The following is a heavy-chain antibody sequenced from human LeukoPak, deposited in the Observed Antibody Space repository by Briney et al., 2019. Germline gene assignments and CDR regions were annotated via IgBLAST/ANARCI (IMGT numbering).Heavy chain of an antibody. CDR1: GFTFSHDW. V-gene: IGHV3-7*01. CDR2: IKQDGSGE. J-gene: IGHJ4*02. CDR3: ARVIPTTPFGGFDY. D-gene: IGHD3-10*01. Sequence: GGSLRLSCAASGFTFSHDWMSWVRQAPGKGLEWVASIKQDGSGEHYVDSVKGRFTISRDNSKNTLYLQMNSLRAEDTAVYYCARVIPTTPFGGFDYWGQGTLVTVSS.